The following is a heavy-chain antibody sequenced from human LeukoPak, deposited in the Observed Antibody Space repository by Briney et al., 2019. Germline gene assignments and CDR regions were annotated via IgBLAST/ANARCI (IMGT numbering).Heavy chain of an antibody. D-gene: IGHD6-13*01. CDR1: GFTVSSNY. Sequence: PGGSLRLSCAASGFTVSSNYMSWVRQAPGKGLEWVSAISGSGGSTYYADSVKGRFTISRDNSKNTLYLQMNSLRAEDTAVYYCAKFTRSEYSSSWQGDYWGQGTLVTVSS. J-gene: IGHJ4*02. CDR3: AKFTRSEYSSSWQGDY. CDR2: ISGSGGST. V-gene: IGHV3-23*01.